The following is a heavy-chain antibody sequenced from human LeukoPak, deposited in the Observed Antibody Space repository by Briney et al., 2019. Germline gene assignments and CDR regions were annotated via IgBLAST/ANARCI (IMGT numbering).Heavy chain of an antibody. CDR1: GFTFDDYA. J-gene: IGHJ4*02. CDR2: ISWNSGSI. V-gene: IGHV3-9*01. Sequence: PGGSLRLSCAASGFTFDDYAMHWVRQAPGKGLEWVSGISWNSGSIGYADSVKGRFTISRDNAKNSLYLQMNRLRAEDTALYYCAKSLRAVRGAELDYWGQGTLVTVSS. CDR3: AKSLRAVRGAELDY. D-gene: IGHD3-10*01.